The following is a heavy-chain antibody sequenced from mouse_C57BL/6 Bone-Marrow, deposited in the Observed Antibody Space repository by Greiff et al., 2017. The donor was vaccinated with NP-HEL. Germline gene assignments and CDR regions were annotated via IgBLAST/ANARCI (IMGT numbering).Heavy chain of an antibody. V-gene: IGHV1-52*01. CDR1: GYTFTSYW. CDR3: ARDLGRVPDYAMDY. Sequence: QVHVKQPGAELVRPGSSVKLSCKASGYTFTSYWMHWVKQRPIQGLEWIGNIDPSDSETHYNQKFKDKATLTVDKSSSTAYMQLSSLTAEDSAVYYCARDLGRVPDYAMDYWGQGTSVTVSS. J-gene: IGHJ4*01. D-gene: IGHD4-1*01. CDR2: IDPSDSET.